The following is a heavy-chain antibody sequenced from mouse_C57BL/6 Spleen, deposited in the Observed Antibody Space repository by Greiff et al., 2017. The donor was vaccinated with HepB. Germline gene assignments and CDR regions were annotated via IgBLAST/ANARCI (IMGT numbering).Heavy chain of an antibody. CDR1: GYTFTSYW. V-gene: IGHV1-64*01. J-gene: IGHJ2*01. D-gene: IGHD1-2*01. Sequence: QVHVKQPGAELVKPGASVKLSCKASGYTFTSYWMHWVKQRPGQGLEWIGMIHPNSGSTNYNEKFKSKATLTVDKSSSTAYMQLSSLTSEDSAVYYCARSGITTAFDYWGQGTTLTVSS. CDR2: IHPNSGST. CDR3: ARSGITTAFDY.